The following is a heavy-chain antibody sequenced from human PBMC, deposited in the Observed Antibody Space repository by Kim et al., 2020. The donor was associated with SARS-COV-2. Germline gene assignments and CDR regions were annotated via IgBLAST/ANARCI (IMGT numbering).Heavy chain of an antibody. CDR1: GGTFSSYA. J-gene: IGHJ4*02. D-gene: IGHD6-13*01. Sequence: SVKVSCKASGGTFSSYAISWVRQAPGQGLEWMGGIIPIFGTANYAQKFQDRVTITADESTSTAYMELSSLRSEDTAVYYCASRGQQPWVPIVDYWGQGTLVTVSS. CDR3: ASRGQQPWVPIVDY. V-gene: IGHV1-69*13. CDR2: IIPIFGTA.